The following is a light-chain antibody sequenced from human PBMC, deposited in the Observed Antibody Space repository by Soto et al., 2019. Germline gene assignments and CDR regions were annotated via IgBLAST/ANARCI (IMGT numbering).Light chain of an antibody. CDR1: QSVNSY. CDR2: DTS. J-gene: IGKJ2*01. V-gene: IGKV3-11*01. Sequence: EIVLTQSPATLSLSPGERATLSCRASQSVNSYLAWYQQKCGQAPRLLIYDTSNRATGIPDRFSGSGSGTEFTLTISSLQPDDFATYYCQQYNSYSPTFGQGTKLEIK. CDR3: QQYNSYSPT.